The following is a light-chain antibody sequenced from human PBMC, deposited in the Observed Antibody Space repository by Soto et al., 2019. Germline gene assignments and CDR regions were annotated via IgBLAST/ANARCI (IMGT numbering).Light chain of an antibody. Sequence: QSVLTQPASVSGSRGQSITISCTGTSSDVGSYNLVSWYQQHPGKAPKLMIYEGSKRPSGVSNRFSGSKSGNTASLTISGLQAEDEADYYCCSYAGSTTSFGTGTKLTVL. V-gene: IGLV2-23*01. CDR2: EGS. CDR3: CSYAGSTTS. J-gene: IGLJ1*01. CDR1: SSDVGSYNL.